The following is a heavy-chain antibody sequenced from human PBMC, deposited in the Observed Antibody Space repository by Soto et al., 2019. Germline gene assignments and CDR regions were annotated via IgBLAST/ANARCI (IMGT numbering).Heavy chain of an antibody. Sequence: GGSLRLSCAASGFTFSSYAMSWVRQAPGKGLEWVSAISGSGGTTYYADSVKGRFTISRDNSKNTLYLQMNSLRAEDTAVYYCAKDPTAYYGSGSYSQDLDYWGRGTLVTVSS. J-gene: IGHJ4*02. D-gene: IGHD3-10*01. CDR3: AKDPTAYYGSGSYSQDLDY. CDR2: ISGSGGTT. CDR1: GFTFSSYA. V-gene: IGHV3-23*01.